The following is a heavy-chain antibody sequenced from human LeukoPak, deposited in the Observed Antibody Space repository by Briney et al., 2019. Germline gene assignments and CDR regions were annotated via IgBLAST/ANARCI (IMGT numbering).Heavy chain of an antibody. V-gene: IGHV4-38-2*02. Sequence: PSETLSLTCTVSGYSISSGYYWGWIRPPPGKGLEWIGSIYHSGSTYYNPSLKSRVTISVDTSKNQFSLKLSSVTAADTAVYYCAREWVGATGFDYWGQGTLVTVSS. J-gene: IGHJ4*02. CDR1: GYSISSGYY. CDR3: AREWVGATGFDY. CDR2: IYHSGST. D-gene: IGHD1-26*01.